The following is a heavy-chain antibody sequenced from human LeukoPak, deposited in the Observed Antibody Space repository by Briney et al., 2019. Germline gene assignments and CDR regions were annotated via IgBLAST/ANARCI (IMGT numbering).Heavy chain of an antibody. CDR3: ARGKQEDIVVVPAAMGFDP. V-gene: IGHV4-30-4*01. Sequence: PSETLSLTCTVSGGSISSGVYYWSWIRQPPGKGLEWIGYMYYSGSTYYNPSLKSRVTISVDTSKNQSSLKLSSVTAADTAVYYCARGKQEDIVVVPAAMGFDPWGQGTLVTVSS. CDR1: GGSISSGVYY. J-gene: IGHJ5*02. CDR2: MYYSGST. D-gene: IGHD2-2*01.